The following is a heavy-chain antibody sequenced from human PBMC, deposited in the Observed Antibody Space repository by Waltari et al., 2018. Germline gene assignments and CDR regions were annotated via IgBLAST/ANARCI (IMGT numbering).Heavy chain of an antibody. Sequence: QVQLQESGPGLVKPSETLSLTCAVSGYSISSGYYWGWIRQPPGKGLEWIGSIYHSGSTYYNPSLKRRVTISVDTSKNQFSLKLSSVTAADTAVYYCARGARGAAEPPPNWFDPWGQGTLVTVSS. CDR2: IYHSGST. V-gene: IGHV4-38-2*01. CDR3: ARGARGAAEPPPNWFDP. D-gene: IGHD6-13*01. CDR1: GYSISSGYY. J-gene: IGHJ5*02.